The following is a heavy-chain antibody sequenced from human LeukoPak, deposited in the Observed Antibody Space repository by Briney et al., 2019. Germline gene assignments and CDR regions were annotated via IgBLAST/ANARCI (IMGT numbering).Heavy chain of an antibody. CDR3: TRLSGGNSDSYYYGLDV. V-gene: IGHV3-73*01. Sequence: GGSLTLSCAASGFTFSGSAIHWVRQASAKGLEWVARIKTKAESYATAYVASVKGRFTISRDDSRNTAYLQMDSLKTEDTAMYYCTRLSGGNSDSYYYGLDVWGQGTTVTVSS. CDR1: GFTFSGSA. D-gene: IGHD4-23*01. J-gene: IGHJ6*02. CDR2: IKTKAESYAT.